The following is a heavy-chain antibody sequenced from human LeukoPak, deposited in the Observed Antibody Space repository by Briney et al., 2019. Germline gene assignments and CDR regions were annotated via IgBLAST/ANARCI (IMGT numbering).Heavy chain of an antibody. CDR2: IIPILGIA. Sequence: ASVKVSCKASGGTFSSYAISWVRQAPGQGLEWMGRIIPILGIANYAQKFQGRVTITADKSTSTAYMELSSLRSEDTAVYYCAREASPPNWFDPRGQGTLVTVSS. V-gene: IGHV1-69*04. J-gene: IGHJ5*02. CDR1: GGTFSSYA. CDR3: AREASPPNWFDP.